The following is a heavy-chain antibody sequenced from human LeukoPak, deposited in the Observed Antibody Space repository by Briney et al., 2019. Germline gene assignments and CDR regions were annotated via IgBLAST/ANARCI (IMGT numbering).Heavy chain of an antibody. J-gene: IGHJ4*02. CDR1: GFTFSDYY. D-gene: IGHD5-24*01. CDR3: ATDPRGDGYHFYFNY. V-gene: IGHV3-11*05. Sequence: GGSLRLSCAASGFTFSDYYMNWIRQAPGKGLEWLSYISSSSSYTNYADSVKGRFTISRDNAKNSLYLQMNSLRAEDTAVYNCATDPRGDGYHFYFNYWGQGTLVTVSS. CDR2: ISSSSSYT.